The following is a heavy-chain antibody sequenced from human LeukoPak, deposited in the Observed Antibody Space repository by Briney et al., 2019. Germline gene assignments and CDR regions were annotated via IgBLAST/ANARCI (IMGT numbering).Heavy chain of an antibody. J-gene: IGHJ4*02. Sequence: SGGSLRLSCAASGFTFGSYAMSWVRQAPGKGLDWVSGISGSGDTTYYADSVKGRFTISRDNSKKTLYVQMNSLRAEDTAVYYCAKSYYADRSYFDSWGQGTLVTVSS. CDR3: AKSYYADRSYFDS. CDR1: GFTFGSYA. V-gene: IGHV3-23*01. D-gene: IGHD3-22*01. CDR2: ISGSGDTT.